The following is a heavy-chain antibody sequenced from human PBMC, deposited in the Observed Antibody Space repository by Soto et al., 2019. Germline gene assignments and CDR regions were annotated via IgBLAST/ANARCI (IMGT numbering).Heavy chain of an antibody. CDR3: ARRAGTSLGFFDY. D-gene: IGHD1-7*01. CDR1: TFTFSSYC. V-gene: IGHV3-30*03. CDR2: ISYDGDNK. J-gene: IGHJ4*01. Sequence: CAPATFTFSSYCIQCVRQPARKGKGWGGIISYDGDNKYYADSVKGRFTISRANSKNTLYVQMNRLRADDTAVYYCARRAGTSLGFFDYWGQGTLVTVSS.